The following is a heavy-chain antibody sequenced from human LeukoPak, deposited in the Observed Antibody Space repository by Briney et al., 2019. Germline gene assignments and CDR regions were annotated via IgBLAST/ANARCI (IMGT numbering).Heavy chain of an antibody. CDR1: GFTFSSYA. CDR2: ISGSGGST. Sequence: RSGGSLRLSCAASGFTFSSYAMSWVRQAPGKGLEWVSAISGSGGSTYYADSVEGRFTISRDNSKNTLYLQMNSLRAEDTAVYYCAKRPPLRFLDDYYYMDVWGKGTTVTVSS. D-gene: IGHD3-3*01. J-gene: IGHJ6*03. CDR3: AKRPPLRFLDDYYYMDV. V-gene: IGHV3-23*01.